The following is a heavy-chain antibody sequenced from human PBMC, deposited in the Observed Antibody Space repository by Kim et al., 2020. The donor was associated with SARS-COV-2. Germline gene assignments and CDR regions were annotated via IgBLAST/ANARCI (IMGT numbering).Heavy chain of an antibody. J-gene: IGHJ3*02. D-gene: IGHD6-19*01. V-gene: IGHV4-34*01. Sequence: SEDLSLTCAVYGGSFSGYYWSWIRQPPGKGLEWIGEINHSGSTNYNPSLKSRVTISVDTSKNQFSLKLSSVTAADTAVYYCARDSRGWIAVAETRGCAFDIWGQGTMVTVSS. CDR2: INHSGST. CDR3: ARDSRGWIAVAETRGCAFDI. CDR1: GGSFSGYY.